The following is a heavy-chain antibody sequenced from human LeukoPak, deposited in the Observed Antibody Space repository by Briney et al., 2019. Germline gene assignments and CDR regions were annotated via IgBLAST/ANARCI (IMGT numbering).Heavy chain of an antibody. Sequence: NPSETLSLTCTVSGGSISSYYWNWIRQPPGKGLEWIGYIYYSGTTNYNPSLKSRVSMSVDTSKNQFSLKLSSVTAADTAVYYCARTLIAVAGPVDPWGQGTLVTVSS. CDR1: GGSISSYY. CDR2: IYYSGTT. D-gene: IGHD6-19*01. J-gene: IGHJ5*02. V-gene: IGHV4-59*01. CDR3: ARTLIAVAGPVDP.